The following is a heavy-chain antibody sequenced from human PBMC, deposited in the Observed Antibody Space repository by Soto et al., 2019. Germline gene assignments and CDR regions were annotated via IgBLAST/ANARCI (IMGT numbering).Heavy chain of an antibody. D-gene: IGHD6-13*01. CDR2: IYNSGST. CDR1: GGSISSYY. CDR3: ARGSTGYSSSWYRY. Sequence: QVQLQESGPGLVKPSETLSLTCTVSGGSISSYYWSWIRQPPGKGLEWIGYIYNSGSTNYNPSLKSRVTISVDTSKNQFSLKLSSVTAAVTAVYYCARGSTGYSSSWYRYWGQGTLVTVSS. V-gene: IGHV4-59*08. J-gene: IGHJ4*02.